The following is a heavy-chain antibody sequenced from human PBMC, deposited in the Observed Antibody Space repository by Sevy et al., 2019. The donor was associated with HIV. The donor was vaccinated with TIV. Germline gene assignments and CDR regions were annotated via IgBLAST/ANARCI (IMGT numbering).Heavy chain of an antibody. CDR2: IKRDGSEK. D-gene: IGHD2-2*01. Sequence: GGSLRLSCAASGFTFSNFWMSWVRQAPGKGLEWVANIKRDGSEKYYMASVKGRFTISSDNAKKSMYLQMNSLRAEDTAIYFCARDCSSTSCLWGLDVWGQGTTVTVSS. CDR1: GFTFSNFW. CDR3: ARDCSSTSCLWGLDV. V-gene: IGHV3-7*03. J-gene: IGHJ6*02.